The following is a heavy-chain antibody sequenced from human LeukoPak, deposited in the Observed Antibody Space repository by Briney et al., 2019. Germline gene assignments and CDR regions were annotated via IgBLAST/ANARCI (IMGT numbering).Heavy chain of an antibody. D-gene: IGHD3-9*01. CDR3: ARVLAGEKLFDS. CDR2: LKLYDGSI. J-gene: IGHJ4*02. Sequence: ASVKVSCKASGYSFIRYHIHWVRQAPGQGLEWMGVLKLYDGSISHAQKFQGRVTMTSDTSTSTAYMELSRLRSDDTAVYFCARVLAGEKLFDSWGQGTLVTVSS. CDR1: GYSFIRYH. V-gene: IGHV1-46*01.